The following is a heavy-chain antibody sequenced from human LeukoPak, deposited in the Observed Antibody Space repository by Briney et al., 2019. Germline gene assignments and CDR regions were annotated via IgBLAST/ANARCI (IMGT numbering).Heavy chain of an antibody. D-gene: IGHD3-22*01. Sequence: SETLSLTCAIYGYSITGGYYWGWIRQSPGKGLEWIGTIFHSGSIYYNPSLKSRVTLSVDTSNNHFSLKLNSVTAADTAVYYCARIGVSHYYDSTTYYPLAFDVWGQGTLVTVSS. J-gene: IGHJ3*01. CDR1: GYSITGGYY. CDR3: ARIGVSHYYDSTTYYPLAFDV. V-gene: IGHV4-38-2*01. CDR2: IFHSGSI.